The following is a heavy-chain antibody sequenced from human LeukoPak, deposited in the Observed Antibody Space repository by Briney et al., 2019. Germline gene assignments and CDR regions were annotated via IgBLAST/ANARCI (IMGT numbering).Heavy chain of an antibody. D-gene: IGHD6-19*01. Sequence: PGESLRLSCAASGFTFSSYAMHWVRQAPGKGLEWVAVISYDGSNKYYADSVKGRFTISRDNSKNTLYLQMNSLRAEDTAVYYCARDRAPLVIAVAGYWGQGTLVTVSS. CDR2: ISYDGSNK. V-gene: IGHV3-30*04. CDR1: GFTFSSYA. CDR3: ARDRAPLVIAVAGY. J-gene: IGHJ4*02.